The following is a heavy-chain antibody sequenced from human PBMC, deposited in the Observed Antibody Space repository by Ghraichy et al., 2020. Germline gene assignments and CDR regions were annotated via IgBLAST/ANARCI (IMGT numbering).Heavy chain of an antibody. V-gene: IGHV4-34*01. CDR2: INHSGST. CDR3: AREDYDRSGYYYGSGY. Sequence: SETLSLTCAVYGGSFSGYYWSWIRQPPGKGLEWIGEINHSGSTNYNPSLKSRVTISVDTSKNQFSLKLSSVTAADTAVYYCAREDYDRSGYYYGSGYWGQGTLVTVSS. D-gene: IGHD3-22*01. J-gene: IGHJ4*02. CDR1: GGSFSGYY.